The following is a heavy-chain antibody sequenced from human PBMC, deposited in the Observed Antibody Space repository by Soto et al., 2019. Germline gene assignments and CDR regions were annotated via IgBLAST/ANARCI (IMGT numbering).Heavy chain of an antibody. J-gene: IGHJ4*02. V-gene: IGHV1-3*05. Sequence: QVQLVQSGAEEKKPGASVKVSCKASGYTFTSYAIHWVRQAPGQRLEWMGWINAGNGNTKYSQKFQVRVTITRDTSASTAYMELSSLRSEDTAVYYCARDGGAGRGNYFDYWGQGTLVTVSS. CDR3: ARDGGAGRGNYFDY. D-gene: IGHD6-19*01. CDR2: INAGNGNT. CDR1: GYTFTSYA.